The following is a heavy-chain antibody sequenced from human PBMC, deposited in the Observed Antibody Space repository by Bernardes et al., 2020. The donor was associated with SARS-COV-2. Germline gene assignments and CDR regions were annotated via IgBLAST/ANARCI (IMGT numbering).Heavy chain of an antibody. D-gene: IGHD3-16*02. J-gene: IGHJ4*02. V-gene: IGHV3-21*01. Sequence: GPSLRLSCAASGFTLNSYSMKWVRQAPGKGLEWVSSISSSSDYIYYADSVKGRFTISRDNAKNSLYLQMNSLRAEDTAVYYCARPITFGGVIVNPPRDYWGQGTLVTVSS. CDR3: ARPITFGGVIVNPPRDY. CDR1: GFTLNSYS. CDR2: ISSSSDYI.